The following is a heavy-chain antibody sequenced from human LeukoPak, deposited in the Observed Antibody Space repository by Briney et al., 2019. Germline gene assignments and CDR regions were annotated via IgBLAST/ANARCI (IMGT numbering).Heavy chain of an antibody. V-gene: IGHV3-21*04. CDR2: ISSSSSYI. Sequence: GGSLRLSCAASGFTFRSYSMTWVRQAPGKGLEWVSSISSSSSYIYYADSVKGRFTISRDNANNSLFLQMNSLRAEDTAVYYCARTGQYCSGGTCYSGQFDFWGQGTLVTVSS. CDR1: GFTFRSYS. D-gene: IGHD2-15*01. CDR3: ARTGQYCSGGTCYSGQFDF. J-gene: IGHJ4*02.